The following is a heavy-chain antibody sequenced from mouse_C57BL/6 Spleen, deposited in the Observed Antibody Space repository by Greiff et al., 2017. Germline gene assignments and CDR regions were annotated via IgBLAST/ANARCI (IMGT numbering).Heavy chain of an antibody. CDR1: GYAFSSSW. Sequence: VMLVESGPELVKPGASVKISCTASGYAFSSSWMNWVKQRPGKGLEWIGRIYPGGGDTNYTGKFTGKATLTADKSSSTAYMQLSSLTSEDCAVYFCAGCDYDGVFADWGAGTLVTVSA. CDR3: AGCDYDGVFAD. V-gene: IGHV1-82*01. J-gene: IGHJ3*01. CDR2: IYPGGGDT. D-gene: IGHD2-4*01.